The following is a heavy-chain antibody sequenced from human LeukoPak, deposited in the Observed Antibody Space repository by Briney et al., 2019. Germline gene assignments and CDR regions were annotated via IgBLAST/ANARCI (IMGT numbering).Heavy chain of an antibody. V-gene: IGHV3-23*01. CDR1: GFTFSSYA. D-gene: IGHD1-26*01. J-gene: IGHJ3*02. CDR2: ISGSGGST. CDR3: AKDLVGLELLGAFDI. Sequence: GGSLRLSCAASGFTFSSYAMSWVRQAPGKGLEWVSAISGSGGSTYYADSVKGRFTIPRDNSKNTLYLQMNSLRAEDTAVYYCAKDLVGLELLGAFDIWGQGTMVTVSS.